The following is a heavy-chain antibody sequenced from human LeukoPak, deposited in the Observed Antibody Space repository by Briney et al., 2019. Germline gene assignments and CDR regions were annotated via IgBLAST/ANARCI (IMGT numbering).Heavy chain of an antibody. CDR3: ARDSLLVRGRYITMTAYVYFDY. D-gene: IGHD3-22*01. V-gene: IGHV3-48*03. J-gene: IGHJ4*02. Sequence: GGSLRLSCAASGFTFSSYEMNWVRQAPGKGLEWVSYISSSGSTIYYADSVRGRFTISRDNAKNSLHLQMNSLRAEDTALYYCARDSLLVRGRYITMTAYVYFDYWGQGTLVTVSS. CDR1: GFTFSSYE. CDR2: ISSSGSTI.